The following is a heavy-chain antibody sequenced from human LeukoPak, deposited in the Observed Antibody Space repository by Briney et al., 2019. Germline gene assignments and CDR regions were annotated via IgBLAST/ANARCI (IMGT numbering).Heavy chain of an antibody. J-gene: IGHJ4*02. CDR3: ARTQSQSGSYRYYFGY. D-gene: IGHD1-26*01. CDR2: INHSGST. V-gene: IGHV4-34*01. CDR1: GGSFSGYY. Sequence: SETLSLTCAVYGGSFSGYYWSWIRQPPGRGLEWIGEINHSGSTNYNPSLKSRVTISVDTSKNQFSLKLNSVTAADTAVYYCARTQSQSGSYRYYFGYWGQGTLVTVSS.